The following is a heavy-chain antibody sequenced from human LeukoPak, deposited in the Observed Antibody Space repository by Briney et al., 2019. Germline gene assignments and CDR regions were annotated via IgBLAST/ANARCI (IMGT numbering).Heavy chain of an antibody. V-gene: IGHV3-23*01. CDR1: GFTFSTYA. CDR2: IKGGGGDP. J-gene: IGHJ4*02. D-gene: IGHD1-14*01. CDR3: AKGGHDFNPFYR. Sequence: GGSLRLSCAASGFTFSTYAMGWVRQAPGKGLEWVSSIKGGGGDPFYADSVKGRFTISRDNSKNTLFLQLHSLRAEDSAVYYCAKGGHDFNPFYRWGQRTLATVSA.